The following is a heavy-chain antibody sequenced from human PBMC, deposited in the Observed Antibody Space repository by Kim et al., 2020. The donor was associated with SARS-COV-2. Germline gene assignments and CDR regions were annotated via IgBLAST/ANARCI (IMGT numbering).Heavy chain of an antibody. D-gene: IGHD3-10*01. V-gene: IGHV3-72*01. J-gene: IGHJ6*02. CDR3: AREVSYYGSGSYYDPLGMDV. Sequence: RFTISRDDSKNSLYLQMNSLKTEDTAVYYCAREVSYYGSGSYYDPLGMDVWGQGTTVTVSS.